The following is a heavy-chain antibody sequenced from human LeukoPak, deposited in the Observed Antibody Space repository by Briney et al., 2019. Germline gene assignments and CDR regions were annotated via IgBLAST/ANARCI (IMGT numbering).Heavy chain of an antibody. V-gene: IGHV3-53*01. J-gene: IGHJ4*02. CDR2: IYSDGRT. D-gene: IGHD2-15*01. CDR3: ARTETDPVVVVAALSY. CDR1: GFTVSNKY. Sequence: GGSLRLSCAASGFTVSNKYMTWVRQAPGKGLEWVSLIYSDGRTYYADSVKGRCTISRDGSKNTLYLQMNSLRAEDTAVYYCARTETDPVVVVAALSYWGQGTLVTVSS.